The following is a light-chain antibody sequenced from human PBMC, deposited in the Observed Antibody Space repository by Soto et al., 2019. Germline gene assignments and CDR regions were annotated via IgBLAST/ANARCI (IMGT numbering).Light chain of an antibody. CDR1: QSISSW. V-gene: IGKV1-5*03. Sequence: IQIPQNLSPLFCSVGDRGPLTFRASQSISSWLAWYQQKPGKAPKLLIYKASTLKSGVPSRFSGSGSGADFTLSISRLEPEDFAVYYCQQYGSPPPRTFGQGTKVDIK. CDR3: QQYGSPPPRT. CDR2: KAS. J-gene: IGKJ1*01.